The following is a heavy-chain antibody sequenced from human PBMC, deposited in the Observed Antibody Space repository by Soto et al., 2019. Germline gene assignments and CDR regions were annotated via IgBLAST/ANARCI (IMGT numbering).Heavy chain of an antibody. J-gene: IGHJ5*02. CDR3: ARAVVRGVIITGLDP. Sequence: PGGSLRLSCAASGFTFSYYYMSWIRQAPGKGLEWVSYISSSSSYTNYADSVKGRFTISRDNAKNSLYLQMNSLRAEDTAVYYCARAVVRGVIITGLDPWGQGTLVTVSS. CDR2: ISSSSSYT. CDR1: GFTFSYYY. D-gene: IGHD3-10*01. V-gene: IGHV3-11*06.